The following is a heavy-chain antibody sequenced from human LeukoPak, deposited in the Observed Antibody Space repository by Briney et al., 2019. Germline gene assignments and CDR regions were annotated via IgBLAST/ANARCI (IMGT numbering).Heavy chain of an antibody. Sequence: SGTLSLTCAVSGGSISSSNWWSWVRQPPGKGLEWIGEIYNSGSTNYNPSLKSRVTISVDKSKNQFSLKLSSVTAADTAVYYCARALGEEPDGFDPWGQGTLVTVSS. CDR1: GGSISSSNW. CDR3: ARALGEEPDGFDP. V-gene: IGHV4-4*02. D-gene: IGHD3-10*01. J-gene: IGHJ5*02. CDR2: IYNSGST.